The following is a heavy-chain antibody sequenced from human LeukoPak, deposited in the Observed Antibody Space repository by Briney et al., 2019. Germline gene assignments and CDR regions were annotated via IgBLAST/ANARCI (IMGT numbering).Heavy chain of an antibody. CDR1: GFTFYNYA. J-gene: IGHJ4*02. V-gene: IGHV3-23*01. D-gene: IGHD6-19*01. Sequence: GGSLRLSCAASGFTFYNYAMNWVRQAPGKGLEWASVIGGSGGSTYYADSVKGRFTISRDNSKSTLYLQMNSLRAEDTAVYYCAKAPRGYQWFVDYWGQGTLVTVSS. CDR3: AKAPRGYQWFVDY. CDR2: IGGSGGST.